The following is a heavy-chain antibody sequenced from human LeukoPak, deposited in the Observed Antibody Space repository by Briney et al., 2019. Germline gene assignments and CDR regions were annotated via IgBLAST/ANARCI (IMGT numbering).Heavy chain of an antibody. V-gene: IGHV3-21*04. Sequence: GGSLRLSCAASGFTFSSYSMNWVRQAPGKGLEWVSSISSSSSYIYYADSVKGRFTISRDNAKNSLYLQMNSLRAEDTAVYYCAKDRRYSGYEGYFDYWGQGTLVTVSS. J-gene: IGHJ4*02. CDR2: ISSSSSYI. CDR3: AKDRRYSGYEGYFDY. D-gene: IGHD5-12*01. CDR1: GFTFSSYS.